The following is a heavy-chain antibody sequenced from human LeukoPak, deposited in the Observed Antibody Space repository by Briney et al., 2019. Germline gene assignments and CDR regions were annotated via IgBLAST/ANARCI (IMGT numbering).Heavy chain of an antibody. CDR2: IYSGGST. Sequence: GGSLRLSCAASGFTVSSNYMSWVRQAPGKGLEWVSVIYSGGSTYYADSVKGRFTISRDNSKNTLYLQMNSLRAEDTAVYYCATDQYYDILTGYHSRAFDIWGQGTMVTVSS. CDR1: GFTVSSNY. V-gene: IGHV3-66*01. J-gene: IGHJ3*02. CDR3: ATDQYYDILTGYHSRAFDI. D-gene: IGHD3-9*01.